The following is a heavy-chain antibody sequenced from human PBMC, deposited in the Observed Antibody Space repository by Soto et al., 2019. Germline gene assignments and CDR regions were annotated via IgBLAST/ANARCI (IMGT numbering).Heavy chain of an antibody. J-gene: IGHJ4*01. CDR1: GGSISSYY. CDR3: GTGRIGSVDY. V-gene: IGHV4-59*01. Sequence: ASETLSLTCTVSGGSISSYYWSWIRQPPGKGLEWIGYIYYTGITNYNPSLKSRLTISVDTSLKHFSLYLGSVTAADTALYFCGTGRIGSVDYWGHGALVTVSS. CDR2: IYYTGIT.